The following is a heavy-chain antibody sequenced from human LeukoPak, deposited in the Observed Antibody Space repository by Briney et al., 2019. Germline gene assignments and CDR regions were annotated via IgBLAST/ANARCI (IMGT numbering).Heavy chain of an antibody. J-gene: IGHJ4*02. CDR3: AREGGGYSGYDSSPFDY. CDR1: GYSISSGYY. Sequence: SETLSLTCTVSGYSISSGYYWGWIRQPPGKGLEWIGSIYHSGSTYYNPSLKSRVTISVDTSKNQFSLKLSSVTAADTAVYYCAREGGGYSGYDSSPFDYWGQGTLVTVSS. D-gene: IGHD5-12*01. CDR2: IYHSGST. V-gene: IGHV4-38-2*02.